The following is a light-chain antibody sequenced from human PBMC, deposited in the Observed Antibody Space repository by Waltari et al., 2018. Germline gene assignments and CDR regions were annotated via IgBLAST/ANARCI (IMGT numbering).Light chain of an antibody. CDR3: AAWDDSLSGPV. Sequence: QSVLTQPPSASGTPGQRVTISCSGSSSNLGRHYVYWYQQLPGTAPKLLIYRTNQRPSGVPDRFSGSKSGTSGSLAISGLRSEDEAEYHCAAWDDSLSGPVFGRGTKLTVL. J-gene: IGLJ3*02. CDR2: RTN. CDR1: SSNLGRHY. V-gene: IGLV1-47*01.